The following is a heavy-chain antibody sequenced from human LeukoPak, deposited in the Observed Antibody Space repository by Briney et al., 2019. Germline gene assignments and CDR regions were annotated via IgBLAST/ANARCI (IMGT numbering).Heavy chain of an antibody. J-gene: IGHJ4*02. D-gene: IGHD3-9*01. CDR3: AREVILTGTSVFDF. Sequence: PGGSLRLSCAASGFTFSTYVMNWFRQAPGKGLEWVSTISVGAEYIFYADSVKGRFTISRDDSNNALYLQMHSLRAEDTALYYCAREVILTGTSVFDFWGQGTLVTVSS. CDR1: GFTFSTYV. CDR2: ISVGAEYI. V-gene: IGHV3-23*01.